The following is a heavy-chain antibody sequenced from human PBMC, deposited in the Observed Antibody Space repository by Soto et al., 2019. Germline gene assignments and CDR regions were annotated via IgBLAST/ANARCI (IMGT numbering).Heavy chain of an antibody. CDR3: ASLSIAGSFRNPY. J-gene: IGHJ4*02. V-gene: IGHV4-4*02. D-gene: IGHD2-21*01. CDR1: GGSISSSNW. CDR2: IYHSGST. Sequence: SETLSLTCAVSGGSISSSNWWSWVRQPPGKGLEWIGEIYHSGSTNYNPSLKSRVTISVDKSKNQFSLKLSSVTAADTAVYYCASLSIAGSFRNPYWGQGTLVTVSS.